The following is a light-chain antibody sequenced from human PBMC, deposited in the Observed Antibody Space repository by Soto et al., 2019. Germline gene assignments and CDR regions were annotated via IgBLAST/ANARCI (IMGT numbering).Light chain of an antibody. V-gene: IGKV3-11*01. CDR2: DAS. CDR1: QSVSSY. Sequence: EIVLTQSPATLSLSPGERATLSCRASQSVSSYLAWYQQKPGQAPRLLINDASNRATGIPARFSGSGSGTDFTLTISSLEPEDFAVYYCQQRSNWPPSITFGQGTRLEI. CDR3: QQRSNWPPSIT. J-gene: IGKJ5*01.